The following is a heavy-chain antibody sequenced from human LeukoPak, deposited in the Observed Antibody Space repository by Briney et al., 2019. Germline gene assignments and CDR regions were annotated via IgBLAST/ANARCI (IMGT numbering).Heavy chain of an antibody. Sequence: GGSLRLSCAASGFTLSSYAMSWVRQAPGKGLEWVSLISGNAGSTYYADSVKGRFTISRDNSKNTLYLQMNSLRAEDTAVYYCAKTRYDFWSGYPKSPDYWGQGTLVTVSS. V-gene: IGHV3-23*01. CDR3: AKTRYDFWSGYPKSPDY. J-gene: IGHJ4*02. D-gene: IGHD3-3*01. CDR2: ISGNAGST. CDR1: GFTLSSYA.